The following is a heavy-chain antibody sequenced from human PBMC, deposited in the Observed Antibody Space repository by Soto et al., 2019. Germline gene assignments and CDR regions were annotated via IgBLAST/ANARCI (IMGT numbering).Heavy chain of an antibody. Sequence: QVQLVESGGGVVQPGRSLRLSCAASGFTFSSYAMHWVRQAPGKGLEWVAVISYDGSNKYYADSVKGRFTISRDNSKNTLYLQMNSLRAEDTAVYYCARGQYSPGLVGGYGMDVWGQGTTVTVSS. CDR1: GFTFSSYA. CDR2: ISYDGSNK. D-gene: IGHD2-8*02. CDR3: ARGQYSPGLVGGYGMDV. V-gene: IGHV3-30-3*01. J-gene: IGHJ6*02.